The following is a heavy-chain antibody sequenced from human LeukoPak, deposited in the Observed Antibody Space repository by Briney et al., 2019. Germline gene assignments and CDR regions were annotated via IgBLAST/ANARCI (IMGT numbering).Heavy chain of an antibody. CDR1: GFTFSSYW. Sequence: GGSLRLSCAASGFTFSSYWMHWVRQAPGKGLVWVSRINSDGSSTTYADFVKGRFTISRDNAKNTLYLQMNSLRTDDTALYYCAKDGAAAGSGHFDDWGQGALVTVSS. CDR2: INSDGSST. CDR3: AKDGAAAGSGHFDD. D-gene: IGHD6-13*01. J-gene: IGHJ4*02. V-gene: IGHV3-74*03.